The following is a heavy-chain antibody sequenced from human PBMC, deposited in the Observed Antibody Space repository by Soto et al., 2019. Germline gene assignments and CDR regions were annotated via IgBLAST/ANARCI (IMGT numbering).Heavy chain of an antibody. CDR2: ISGSGGST. D-gene: IGHD2-2*01. CDR1: GFTFSSYA. J-gene: IGHJ6*03. V-gene: IGHV3-23*01. Sequence: EVQLLESGGGLVQPGGSLRLSCAASGFTFSSYAMSWVRQAPGKGLEWVSAISGSGGSTYYADSVKGRFTISRDNSKNTLYLQMNSLRAEDTAVYYCAVPKVGYYYYYMDVWGQGTTVTVSS. CDR3: AVPKVGYYYYYMDV.